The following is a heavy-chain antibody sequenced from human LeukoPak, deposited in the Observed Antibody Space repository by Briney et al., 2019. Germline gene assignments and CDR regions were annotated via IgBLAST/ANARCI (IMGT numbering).Heavy chain of an antibody. V-gene: IGHV3-11*04. Sequence: GGSLRLSCAASGFTFSDSYMTWVRQAPGKGVEWFAYISGSGHDINYSDSGRGRFTISRDNAKNSLYLQMNSLRAEDTAVYYCARADGGATHGYAFDIWGQGTMVTVSS. J-gene: IGHJ3*02. CDR2: ISGSGHDI. CDR3: ARADGGATHGYAFDI. CDR1: GFTFSDSY. D-gene: IGHD4-23*01.